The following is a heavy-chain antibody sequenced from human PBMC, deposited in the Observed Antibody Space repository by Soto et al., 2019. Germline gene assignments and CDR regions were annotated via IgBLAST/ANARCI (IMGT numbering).Heavy chain of an antibody. CDR1: GGSFSGYY. Sequence: SETLSLTCAVYGGSFSGYYWSWIRQPPGKGLEWIGEINHSGSTNYNPSLKSRVTISVDTSKNQFSLKLSSVTAADTAVYYCARGRPYYGSGSLRGVYYFDYWGQGTLVTVSS. V-gene: IGHV4-34*01. J-gene: IGHJ4*02. CDR2: INHSGST. CDR3: ARGRPYYGSGSLRGVYYFDY. D-gene: IGHD3-10*01.